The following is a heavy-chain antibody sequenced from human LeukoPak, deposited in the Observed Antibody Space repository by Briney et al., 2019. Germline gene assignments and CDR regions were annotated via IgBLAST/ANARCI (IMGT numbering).Heavy chain of an antibody. V-gene: IGHV3-30*02. CDR1: GFTFSSYG. D-gene: IGHD3-3*01. CDR2: IRYDGSNK. CDR3: AKEGVLRFLEWSNYFDY. J-gene: IGHJ4*02. Sequence: GGSLRLSCAASGFTFSSYGMHWVRQAPGKGLEWVAFIRYDGSNKYYADSVKGRFTISRDNSKNTLYLQMNSLRAEDTAVYYCAKEGVLRFLEWSNYFDYWGQGTLVTVSS.